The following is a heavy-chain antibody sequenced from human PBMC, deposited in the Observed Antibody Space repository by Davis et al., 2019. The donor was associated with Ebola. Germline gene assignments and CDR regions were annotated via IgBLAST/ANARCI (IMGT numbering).Heavy chain of an antibody. D-gene: IGHD4-17*01. CDR2: IYHSGGT. Sequence: SETLSLTCTVSGYSISTGYYWGWIRQPPGKGLEWIGSIYHSGGTFYNSSLRSRLTISVDTSKTQFSLKVSSVTAADTAVYYCARADGDYVHFDYWGQGILVTVSS. CDR3: ARADGDYVHFDY. CDR1: GYSISTGYY. V-gene: IGHV4-38-2*02. J-gene: IGHJ4*02.